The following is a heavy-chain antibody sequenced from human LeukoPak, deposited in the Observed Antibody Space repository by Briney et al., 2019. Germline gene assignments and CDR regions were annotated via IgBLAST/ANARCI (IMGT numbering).Heavy chain of an antibody. CDR2: INHSGST. Sequence: PSETLSLTCAVYGGSFSGYYWSWIRQPPGKGLEWIGEINHSGSTNYNPPLKSRVTISVDTSKNQFSLKLSSVTAADTAVYYCARAKHYGSGSYYIPFDYWGQGTLVTVSS. CDR1: GGSFSGYY. D-gene: IGHD3-10*01. J-gene: IGHJ4*02. CDR3: ARAKHYGSGSYYIPFDY. V-gene: IGHV4-34*01.